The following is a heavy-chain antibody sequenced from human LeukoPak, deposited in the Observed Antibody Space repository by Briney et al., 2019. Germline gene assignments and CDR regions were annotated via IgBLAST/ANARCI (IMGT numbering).Heavy chain of an antibody. J-gene: IGHJ4*02. Sequence: SETLSLTCTVSGGSLSSSSYYWRWLRQPPGKGFERIVIIYDRGSTYYNPALNSRATISVDTSKSQFSLKLSAVTAADTAVYYGARRGDFLIDYWGQGTLVTVSS. D-gene: IGHD3-16*01. CDR3: ARRGDFLIDY. CDR1: GGSLSSSSYY. CDR2: IYDRGST. V-gene: IGHV4-39*01.